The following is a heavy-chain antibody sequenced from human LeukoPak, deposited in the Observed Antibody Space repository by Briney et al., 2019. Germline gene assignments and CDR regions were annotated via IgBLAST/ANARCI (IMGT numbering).Heavy chain of an antibody. D-gene: IGHD3-10*01. CDR1: GGSTSSYY. V-gene: IGHV4-59*12. CDR3: ARGSYYYGSGSYFRPGSLFDY. Sequence: SETLSLTCTVSGGSTSSYYWSWIRQPPGKGLEWIGYIYYSGSTNYNPSLKSRVTMSVDTSKNQFSLKLSSVTAADTAVYYCARGSYYYGSGSYFRPGSLFDYWGQGTLVTVSS. J-gene: IGHJ4*02. CDR2: IYYSGST.